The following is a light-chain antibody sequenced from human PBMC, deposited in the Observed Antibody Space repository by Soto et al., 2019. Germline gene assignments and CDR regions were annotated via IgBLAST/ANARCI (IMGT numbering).Light chain of an antibody. CDR2: DAS. V-gene: IGKV3-11*01. Sequence: ELVLTQSPATLSLSPGERATLSCRASQSVSSYLAWYQQKPGQAPRLLIYDASNRATGIPARFGGSGSGTDFTLTISSLEPEDCAVYYCQQRSNWPWTFGQGTKVDIK. J-gene: IGKJ1*01. CDR3: QQRSNWPWT. CDR1: QSVSSY.